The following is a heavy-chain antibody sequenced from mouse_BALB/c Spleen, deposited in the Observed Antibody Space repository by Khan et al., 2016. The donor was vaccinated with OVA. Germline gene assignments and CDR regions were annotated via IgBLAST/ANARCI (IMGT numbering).Heavy chain of an antibody. Sequence: EVQLQQSGPELVKPGASMKMSCKASGYSFTGYTMNWVKQSRVKNLEWIGLINPYNGGTAYNQKFGGKATLTVDKSSNTAYMELLSLNSEDSADYYCVRSASYGDYVEAWFAYWGQGTLVTVSA. J-gene: IGHJ3*01. V-gene: IGHV1-18*01. CDR2: INPYNGGT. CDR3: VRSASYGDYVEAWFAY. D-gene: IGHD2-13*01. CDR1: GYSFTGYT.